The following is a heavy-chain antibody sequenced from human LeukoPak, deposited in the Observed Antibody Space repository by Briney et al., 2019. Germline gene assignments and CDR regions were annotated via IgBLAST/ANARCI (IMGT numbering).Heavy chain of an antibody. Sequence: KSSETLSLTCTVSGVSVKSYYWSWIRQPAGKGLEWIGRIYTSGSTNYNPSLKSRVTMSVDTSKNQFSLKLSSVTAADTAVYYCARDQVSSFDLIGYGMDVWGQGTTVTVSS. V-gene: IGHV4-4*07. J-gene: IGHJ6*02. CDR1: GVSVKSYY. CDR3: ARDQVSSFDLIGYGMDV. CDR2: IYTSGST. D-gene: IGHD6-6*01.